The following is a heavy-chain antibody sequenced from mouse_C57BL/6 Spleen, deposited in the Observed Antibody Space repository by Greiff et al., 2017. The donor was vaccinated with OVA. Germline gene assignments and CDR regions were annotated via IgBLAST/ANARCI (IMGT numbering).Heavy chain of an antibody. CDR1: GFTFSSYA. CDR3: TRGRGGSNWYFDV. Sequence: EVTLMESGAGLVKPGGSLKLSCAASGFTFSSYAMSWVRQTPEKRLEWVAYISSGGDYNYYADPVKGRFPISRNNARNTLYLQMSSLKSEDTAMYYCTRGRGGSNWYFDVWGTGTTVTVSS. D-gene: IGHD1-1*01. J-gene: IGHJ1*03. CDR2: ISSGGDYN. V-gene: IGHV5-9-1*02.